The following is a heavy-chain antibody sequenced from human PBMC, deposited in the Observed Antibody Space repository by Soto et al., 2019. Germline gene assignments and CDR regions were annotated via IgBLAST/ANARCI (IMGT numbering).Heavy chain of an antibody. D-gene: IGHD3-3*01. Sequence: SVKVSCKASGGTFSSYAISWVRQAPGQGLEWMGGIIPIFGTANYAQKFQGRVTITADKSTSTAYMELSSLRSEDTAVYYCAYSRFLEWSLYGMDVWGQGTTVTVSS. V-gene: IGHV1-69*06. CDR3: AYSRFLEWSLYGMDV. CDR2: IIPIFGTA. J-gene: IGHJ6*02. CDR1: GGTFSSYA.